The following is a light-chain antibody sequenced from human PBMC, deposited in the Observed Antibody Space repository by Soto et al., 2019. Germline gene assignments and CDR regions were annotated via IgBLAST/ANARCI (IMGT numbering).Light chain of an antibody. CDR1: SSNIGSNY. J-gene: IGLJ2*01. CDR2: RNN. V-gene: IGLV1-47*01. CDR3: ATWDGSLPAEV. Sequence: QSVLTQPPSASGTPGQRVNISCSGSSSNIGSNYVYWYRQFPGTAPKLLIQRNNQRPSGVPARFSGSKSGTSGTLDITGLQTGDEADYYCATWDGSLPAEVFGGGTKLTVL.